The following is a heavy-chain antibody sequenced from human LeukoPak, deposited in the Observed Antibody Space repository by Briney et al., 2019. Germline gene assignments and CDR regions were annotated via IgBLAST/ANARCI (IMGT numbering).Heavy chain of an antibody. J-gene: IGHJ3*02. CDR1: GYTFTRNP. Sequence: APVTVSCMASGYTFTRNPMHCVRQDPGQTLEWMGWINAGNGNTQYSQKFQRRVTITRDTAASTAYMELSSLRSEDTAVYYCASLTGDDAFDIWGEGTMVTVSS. V-gene: IGHV1-3*01. D-gene: IGHD3-10*01. CDR2: INAGNGNT. CDR3: ASLTGDDAFDI.